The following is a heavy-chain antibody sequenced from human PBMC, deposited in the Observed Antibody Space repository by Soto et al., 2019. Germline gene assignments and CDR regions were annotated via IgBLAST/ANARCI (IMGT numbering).Heavy chain of an antibody. J-gene: IGHJ5*02. CDR2: INHSGST. Sequence: PSETLSLTCAVYGGSFSGYYWSWIRQPPGKGLEWIGEINHSGSTNYNPSLKSRVTISVDTSKNQFSLKLSSVTAADTAVYYCARGQTFRRPYSYGYANWFDPWGQGTLVTVSS. V-gene: IGHV4-34*01. CDR3: ARGQTFRRPYSYGYANWFDP. CDR1: GGSFSGYY. D-gene: IGHD5-18*01.